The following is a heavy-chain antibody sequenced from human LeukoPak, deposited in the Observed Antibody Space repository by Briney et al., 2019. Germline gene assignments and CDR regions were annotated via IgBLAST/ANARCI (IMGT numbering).Heavy chain of an antibody. Sequence: SETLSLTCIVSGGSISSDYWSWIRPPAGEGLEWIGRIYTSGSTNYNPSLKSRVTMSVDTSKNQFSLKLSSVTAADTAVYYCARAQVSFLTGYYFDYWGQGTLVTASS. J-gene: IGHJ4*02. V-gene: IGHV4-4*07. D-gene: IGHD3-9*01. CDR2: IYTSGST. CDR3: ARAQVSFLTGYYFDY. CDR1: GGSISSDY.